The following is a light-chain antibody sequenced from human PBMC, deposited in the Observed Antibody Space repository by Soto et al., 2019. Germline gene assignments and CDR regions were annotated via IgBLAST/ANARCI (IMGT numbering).Light chain of an antibody. CDR1: SSDVGGYNY. Sequence: QSALTQPASVSGSPGQSITISCTGTSSDVGGYNYVSWYQQHPGKAPKLMIYEVSNRPSGVSNRFSGSKSGNTASLTISGLQAEDEADYYCQSYDSSLSGDVFGTGTKLTVL. V-gene: IGLV2-14*01. CDR3: QSYDSSLSGDV. J-gene: IGLJ1*01. CDR2: EVS.